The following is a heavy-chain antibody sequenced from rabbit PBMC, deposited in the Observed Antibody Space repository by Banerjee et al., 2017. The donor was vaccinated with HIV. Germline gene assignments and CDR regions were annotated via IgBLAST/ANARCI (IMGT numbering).Heavy chain of an antibody. CDR3: ARGDVSGWVL. Sequence: QSLEESGGGLVKPEGSLTLTCKASGFDLSIYYMCWVRQAPGKGLEWIACINTISGDTVYATWAKGRFTISKASWTTVTLQMTSLTAADTATYFCARGDVSGWVLWGQGTLVTVS. V-gene: IGHV1S40*01. J-gene: IGHJ3*01. CDR1: GFDLSIYY. CDR2: INTISGDT. D-gene: IGHD4-1*01.